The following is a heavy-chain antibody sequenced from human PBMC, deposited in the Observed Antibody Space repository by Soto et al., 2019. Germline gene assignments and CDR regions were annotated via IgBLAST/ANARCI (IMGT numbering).Heavy chain of an antibody. V-gene: IGHV4-30-4*01. CDR2: IYKSATT. Sequence: SETLSLTCSVSGVSISTVDYFWAWIRQPTGQALEYIGYIYKSATTYYNPSFESRVAISLDTSKSPFSLNVTSVTAADTAVYFCARGRYCLTGRCFPNWFDSWGQGTMVTVSS. CDR1: GVSISTVDYF. J-gene: IGHJ5*01. CDR3: ARGRYCLTGRCFPNWFDS. D-gene: IGHD2-15*01.